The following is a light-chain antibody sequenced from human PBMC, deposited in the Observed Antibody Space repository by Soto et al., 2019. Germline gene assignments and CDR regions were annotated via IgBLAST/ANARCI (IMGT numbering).Light chain of an antibody. CDR2: DAS. V-gene: IGKV3-11*01. J-gene: IGKJ1*01. Sequence: DIVLTQSPATLSLSPGDRATLSCRASQSVSSYLAWYQQKPGQAPRLLIYDASNRATGIPARFSGSGSGTDFTLTISSLEPEDFAVYYCQQRSNWPRTFGQGTKVDIK. CDR3: QQRSNWPRT. CDR1: QSVSSY.